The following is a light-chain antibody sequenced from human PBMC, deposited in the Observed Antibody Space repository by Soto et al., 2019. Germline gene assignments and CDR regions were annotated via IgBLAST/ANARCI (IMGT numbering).Light chain of an antibody. V-gene: IGKV3-15*01. CDR2: GAS. CDR3: QQYNNWPRT. Sequence: IVMTQSPATLSVSPGERATLSCRASQSVSSNLAWYQQKPGQAPRLLIYGASTRATGIPARFSGSGSGTEFTLTISILQSEDFAVYYCQQYNNWPRTFGQGTKVDIK. J-gene: IGKJ1*01. CDR1: QSVSSN.